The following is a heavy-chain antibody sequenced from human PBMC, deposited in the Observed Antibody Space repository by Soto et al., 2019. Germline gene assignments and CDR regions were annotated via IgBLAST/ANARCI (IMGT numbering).Heavy chain of an antibody. CDR2: MNPNSGNT. CDR1: GYTFTSYD. V-gene: IGHV1-8*01. Sequence: QVQLVQSGAEVKKPGASVKVSCKASGYTFTSYDINWVRQATGQGLEWMGWMNPNSGNTGYAQKFEGRVTMTRNTSISTAYMELSSLRSEDTAVYYCARRAYYYDSSGYRFNAFDIWGQGTMVTVSS. D-gene: IGHD3-22*01. CDR3: ARRAYYYDSSGYRFNAFDI. J-gene: IGHJ3*02.